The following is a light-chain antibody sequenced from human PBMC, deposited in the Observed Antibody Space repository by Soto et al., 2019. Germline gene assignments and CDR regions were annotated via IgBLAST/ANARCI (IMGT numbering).Light chain of an antibody. J-gene: IGKJ1*01. CDR3: QQYNNRPPWT. Sequence: EIVMTQSPATLSLSPGERATLSCRASQSVSSYLAWYQQKPGQAPRLLIYGASTRATGIPARFSGSGSGTEFSLTISSLQSADFSAYYCQQYNNRPPWTFGQGTKVEIK. CDR1: QSVSSY. CDR2: GAS. V-gene: IGKV3-15*01.